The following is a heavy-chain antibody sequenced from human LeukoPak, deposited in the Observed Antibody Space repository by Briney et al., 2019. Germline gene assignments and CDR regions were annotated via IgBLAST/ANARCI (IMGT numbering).Heavy chain of an antibody. CDR2: ISSSSSYI. V-gene: IGHV3-21*01. J-gene: IGHJ4*02. Sequence: GGSLRLSCAASGFTFSSYTMNWVRQAPGKGLEWVSAISSSSSYIYYADSVKGRFTISRDNAKNSLYLQMNSLRAEDTAVYYCARDHWNDGGDYWGQGTLVTVSS. D-gene: IGHD1-1*01. CDR1: GFTFSSYT. CDR3: ARDHWNDGGDY.